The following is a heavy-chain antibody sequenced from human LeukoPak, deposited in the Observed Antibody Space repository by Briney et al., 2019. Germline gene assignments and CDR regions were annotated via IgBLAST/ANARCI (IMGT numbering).Heavy chain of an antibody. CDR1: GFTFNNYI. Sequence: KPGGSLRLSCAASGFTFNNYIMNWVRQAPGKGLEWVSSISSSSDYIYYADSVKGRFTISRDNAKNSLYLQMNSLRAEDMAVYYCAREADGYWGQGTLVTVSS. CDR3: AREADGY. CDR2: ISSSSDYI. V-gene: IGHV3-21*01. D-gene: IGHD5-24*01. J-gene: IGHJ4*02.